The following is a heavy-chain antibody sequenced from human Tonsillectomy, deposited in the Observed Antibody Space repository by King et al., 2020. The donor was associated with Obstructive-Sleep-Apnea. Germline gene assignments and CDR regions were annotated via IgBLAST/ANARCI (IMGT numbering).Heavy chain of an antibody. CDR1: GYTFTGYY. D-gene: IGHD4-23*01. CDR2: INPNSGGT. Sequence: VQLVQSGAEVKKPGASVKVSCKASGYTFTGYYMHWVRQAPGQGLEWMGWINPNSGGTNYAQKCQGRVTVTRDTSVSTAYMVLSSLTSDDTAVYYCARAPTVVTPWAVGFDYWGQGTLVTVSS. CDR3: ARAPTVVTPWAVGFDY. V-gene: IGHV1-2*02. J-gene: IGHJ4*02.